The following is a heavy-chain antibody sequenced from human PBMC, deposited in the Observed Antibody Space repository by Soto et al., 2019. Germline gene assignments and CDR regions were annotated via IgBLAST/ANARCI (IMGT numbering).Heavy chain of an antibody. CDR1: GFPFSDYY. Sequence: PGGSLRLSCATSGFPFSDYYMSWIRQAPGKGPEWLSHISPKSTYRNYADSVKGRFTISRDNTKSSLFLQMNSLGVEGTAVYYCARGGGGGLFEHWGQGVLVTVSS. D-gene: IGHD2-21*01. CDR2: ISPKSTYR. J-gene: IGHJ4*02. CDR3: ARGGGGGLFEH. V-gene: IGHV3-11*06.